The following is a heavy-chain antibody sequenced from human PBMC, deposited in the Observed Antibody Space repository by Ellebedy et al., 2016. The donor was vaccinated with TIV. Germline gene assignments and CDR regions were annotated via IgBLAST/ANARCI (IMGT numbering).Heavy chain of an antibody. J-gene: IGHJ3*02. D-gene: IGHD1-26*01. Sequence: GESLKISXAASGFNFRYFAMTWVRQAPGKGLEWVSALSGTGNSTYYADSVKGRFTISRDNSKNTVYLQMNSLRADDTAVYYCAKDRGRYFPQYTFESWGQGTMVTVSS. CDR2: LSGTGNST. V-gene: IGHV3-23*01. CDR1: GFNFRYFA. CDR3: AKDRGRYFPQYTFES.